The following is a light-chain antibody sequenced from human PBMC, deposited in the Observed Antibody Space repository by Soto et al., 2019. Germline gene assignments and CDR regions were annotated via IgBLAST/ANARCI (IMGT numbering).Light chain of an antibody. CDR2: DVS. CDR1: SSDVGGYNY. Sequence: QSALTQPASVSGSPGQSITISCTGTSSDVGGYNYVSWYQQHPGKAPKLMIYDVSYRPSGVSTRFSGSKSGNTASLTISGLQAEDEADYHCSSYTSSSTLVFGGGTKVTVL. CDR3: SSYTSSSTLV. V-gene: IGLV2-14*03. J-gene: IGLJ2*01.